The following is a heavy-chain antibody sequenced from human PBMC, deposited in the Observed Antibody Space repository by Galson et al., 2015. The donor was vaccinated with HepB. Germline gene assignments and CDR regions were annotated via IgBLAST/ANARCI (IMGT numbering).Heavy chain of an antibody. J-gene: IGHJ4*02. Sequence: SMRLSCAASGFTFSNYWMHWVRQAPGKGLVWVSRIKSDGETADYADSVKGRFTISRDNAKNTLSLLMESLRAEDTALYYCVRTITPAPIPLFDCWGQGTLVTVSS. CDR1: GFTFSNYW. V-gene: IGHV3-74*01. D-gene: IGHD3-10*01. CDR2: IKSDGETA. CDR3: VRTITPAPIPLFDC.